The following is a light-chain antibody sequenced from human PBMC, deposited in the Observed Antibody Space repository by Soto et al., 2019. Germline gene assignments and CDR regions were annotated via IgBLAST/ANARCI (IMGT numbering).Light chain of an antibody. CDR1: QSVSSTY. CDR3: QQYGVTPPNT. CDR2: GAS. V-gene: IGKV3-20*01. J-gene: IGKJ4*01. Sequence: EIVLTQSPGTLSLSPGERATLSCRASQSVSSTYLAWYQHKPGQAPRLLIYGASTRATGIPDRFSGSGSGADFTLTISGLEPEDFGLYYCQQYGVTPPNTFGGGTKVDIK.